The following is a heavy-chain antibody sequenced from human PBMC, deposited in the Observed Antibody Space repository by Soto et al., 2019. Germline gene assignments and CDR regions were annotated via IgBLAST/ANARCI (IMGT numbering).Heavy chain of an antibody. J-gene: IGHJ4*02. CDR2: MNPNSGNT. V-gene: IGHV1-8*01. CDR1: GYTFTSYD. D-gene: IGHD1-26*01. Sequence: QVQLVQSGAEVKKPGASVKVSCKASGYTFTSYDINWVRQATGQGLEWMGWMNPNSGNTGYAQKFQGRVTMTRNTSISTADMERSSLRSEDTAVYYWARGRKGSGSYSSGYWGQGTLVTVSS. CDR3: ARGRKGSGSYSSGY.